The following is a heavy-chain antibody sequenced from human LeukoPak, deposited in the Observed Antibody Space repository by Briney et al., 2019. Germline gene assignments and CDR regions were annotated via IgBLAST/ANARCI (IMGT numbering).Heavy chain of an antibody. CDR1: GAPIPYSGPYY. Sequence: PSETLSLTCTVSGAPIPYSGPYYWSWIRQPAGKRLEYIGSVYSSGKTYYNPSLQTRVTVSLDRSRNQFSLNLYSSTAADTAVYYCARGISTTLPHSRFDPWGQGTLVTVSS. V-gene: IGHV4-39*07. CDR3: ARGISTTLPHSRFDP. J-gene: IGHJ5*02. D-gene: IGHD1-1*01. CDR2: VYSSGKT.